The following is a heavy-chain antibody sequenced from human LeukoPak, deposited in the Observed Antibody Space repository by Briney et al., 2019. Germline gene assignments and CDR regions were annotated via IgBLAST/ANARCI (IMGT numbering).Heavy chain of an antibody. D-gene: IGHD5-24*01. V-gene: IGHV3-23*01. CDR3: AKSPVATIGAAYYYYYMDV. J-gene: IGHJ6*03. Sequence: GGSLRLSCAGSGFTFRGSAMHWVRQASGKGLEWVSAISGSGGSTYYADSVKGRFTISRDNSKNTLYLQMNSLRAEDTAVYYCAKSPVATIGAAYYYYYMDVWGKGTTVTVSS. CDR1: GFTFRGSA. CDR2: ISGSGGST.